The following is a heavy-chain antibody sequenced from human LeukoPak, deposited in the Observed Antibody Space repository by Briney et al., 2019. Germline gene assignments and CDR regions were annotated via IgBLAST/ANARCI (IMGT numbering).Heavy chain of an antibody. Sequence: GESLKISCKGSGYSFTSYWIGWVRQMPGKGLEWMGIIYPGDSDTRYSPSFQGQVTISADKSISTAYLQWSSLKASDTAMYYCASLGIAAAGTGGYFYYGGRGTLVTVSS. J-gene: IGHJ4*02. CDR1: GYSFTSYW. CDR3: ASLGIAAAGTGGYFYY. D-gene: IGHD6-13*01. V-gene: IGHV5-51*01. CDR2: IYPGDSDT.